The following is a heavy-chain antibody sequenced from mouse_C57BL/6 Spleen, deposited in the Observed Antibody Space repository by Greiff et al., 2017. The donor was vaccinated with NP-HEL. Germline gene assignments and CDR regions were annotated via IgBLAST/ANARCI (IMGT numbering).Heavy chain of an antibody. CDR2: INPSSGYT. Sequence: VQLQQSGAELARPGASVKMSCKASGYTFTSYTMHWVKQRPGQGLEWIGYINPSSGYTKYNQKFKDKATLTADKSSSTAYMQLSSLTSEDSAVYYCARWITTVVEGFAYWGQGTLVTVSA. V-gene: IGHV1-4*01. CDR3: ARWITTVVEGFAY. CDR1: GYTFTSYT. D-gene: IGHD1-1*01. J-gene: IGHJ3*01.